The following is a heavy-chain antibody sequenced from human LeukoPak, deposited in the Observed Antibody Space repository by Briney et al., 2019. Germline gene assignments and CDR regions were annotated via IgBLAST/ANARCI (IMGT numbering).Heavy chain of an antibody. CDR1: GGSLSGYY. CDR2: INHSGST. Sequence: PSETLSLTCAVYGGSLSGYYWSWIRQPPGKGLEWIGEINHSGSTNYNPSLKSRFTISVDTSKNQLSLKLSSVTAADTAVYYCARGLVGATFFDYWGQGTLVTVSS. V-gene: IGHV4-34*01. D-gene: IGHD1-26*01. J-gene: IGHJ4*01. CDR3: ARGLVGATFFDY.